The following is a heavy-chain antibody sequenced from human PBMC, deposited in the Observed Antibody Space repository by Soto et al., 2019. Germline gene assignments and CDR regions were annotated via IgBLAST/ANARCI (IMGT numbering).Heavy chain of an antibody. CDR1: GGSISSYY. D-gene: IGHD2-2*01. CDR3: ARLGYCSSTSCYVLILDY. Sequence: QVQLQESGPGLVKPSETLSLTYTVSGGSISSYYWSWIRQPPGKGLEWIGYIYYSGSTNYNPSLKSRVTISVDTSKNQFSLKLSSVTAADTAVYYCARLGYCSSTSCYVLILDYWGQGTLVTVSS. V-gene: IGHV4-59*01. CDR2: IYYSGST. J-gene: IGHJ4*02.